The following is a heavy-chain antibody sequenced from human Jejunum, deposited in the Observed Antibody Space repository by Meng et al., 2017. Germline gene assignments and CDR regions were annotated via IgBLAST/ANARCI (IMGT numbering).Heavy chain of an antibody. CDR3: ALGAAAFPFDY. Sequence: GESLKISCAASGFTFNNYAMTWVRQAPGKGLECVAAISGGGLSAYYADSVRGRFTISRDNIKNTLYLQMNGLRAEDTAVYYCALGAAAFPFDYWGQGTLVTSPQ. CDR2: ISGGGLSA. J-gene: IGHJ4*02. V-gene: IGHV3-23*01. D-gene: IGHD6-13*01. CDR1: GFTFNNYA.